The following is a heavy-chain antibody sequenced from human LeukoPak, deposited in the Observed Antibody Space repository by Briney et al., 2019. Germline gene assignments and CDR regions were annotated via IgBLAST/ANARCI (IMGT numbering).Heavy chain of an antibody. CDR2: IIPIFGTA. D-gene: IGHD3/OR15-3a*01. V-gene: IGHV1-69*05. CDR1: GGPFSSYA. Sequence: SVKVSCKASGGPFSSYAISWVRQAPGQGLEWMGGIIPIFGTANYAQKFQGRVTITTDESTSTAYMELSSLRSEDTAVYYCARDGPDAFDIWGQGTMVTVSS. CDR3: ARDGPDAFDI. J-gene: IGHJ3*02.